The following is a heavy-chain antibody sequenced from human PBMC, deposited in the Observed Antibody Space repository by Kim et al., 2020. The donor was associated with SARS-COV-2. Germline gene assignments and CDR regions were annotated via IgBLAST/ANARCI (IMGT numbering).Heavy chain of an antibody. CDR3: ARELRDYGSITDYYYGMDV. CDR2: IYSGGST. D-gene: IGHD3-10*01. Sequence: GGSLRRSCAASGFTVSSNYMSWVRQAPGKGLEWVSVIYSGGSTYYADSVKGRFTISRHNSKNTLYLQMNSLRAEDTAVYYCARELRDYGSITDYYYGMDVWGQGTTVTVSS. V-gene: IGHV3-53*04. CDR1: GFTVSSNY. J-gene: IGHJ6*02.